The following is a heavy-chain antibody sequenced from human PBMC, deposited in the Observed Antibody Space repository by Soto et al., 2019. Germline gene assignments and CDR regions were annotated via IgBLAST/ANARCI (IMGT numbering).Heavy chain of an antibody. J-gene: IGHJ4*02. Sequence: ASVKVSCKASGYTFTSYAMHWVRQAPGQRLEWMGWINAGNGNTKYSQKFQGRVTITTDTSASTAYMELSSLRSEDTAVYYCARDRAYSGYDYFDYWGQGTLVTVSS. V-gene: IGHV1-3*01. CDR3: ARDRAYSGYDYFDY. CDR2: INAGNGNT. D-gene: IGHD5-12*01. CDR1: GYTFTSYA.